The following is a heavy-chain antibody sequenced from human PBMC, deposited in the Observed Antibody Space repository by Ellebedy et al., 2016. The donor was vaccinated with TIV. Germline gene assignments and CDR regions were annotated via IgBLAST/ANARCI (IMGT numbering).Heavy chain of an antibody. CDR2: INPNSGGT. D-gene: IGHD6-19*01. Sequence: AASVKVSCKASGYTFTGYYMHWVRQAPGQGLDWMGWINPNSGGTNYAQKLQGIVTMNTDPSTSTAYMELRSLRSDDTAVYYCARGHSSGWYSNYGMDVWGQGTTVTVSS. CDR1: GYTFTGYY. V-gene: IGHV1-2*02. CDR3: ARGHSSGWYSNYGMDV. J-gene: IGHJ6*02.